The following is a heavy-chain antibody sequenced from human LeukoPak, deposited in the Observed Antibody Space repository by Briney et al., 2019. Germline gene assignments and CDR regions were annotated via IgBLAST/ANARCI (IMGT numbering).Heavy chain of an antibody. D-gene: IGHD6-13*01. CDR3: AREPGIAAAGPFDP. J-gene: IGHJ5*02. CDR2: IYHSGST. V-gene: IGHV4-30-4*01. Sequence: SETLSLTCTVSGGSISSGDYYWSWIRQPPGKGLEWIGYIYHSGSTYYNPSLKSRVTISVDTSKNQFSLKLSSVTAADTAVYYCAREPGIAAAGPFDPWGQGTLVTVSS. CDR1: GGSISSGDYY.